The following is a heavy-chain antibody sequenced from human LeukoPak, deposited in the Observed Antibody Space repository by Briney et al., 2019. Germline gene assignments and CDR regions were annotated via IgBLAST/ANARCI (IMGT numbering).Heavy chain of an antibody. CDR2: IREDGSEK. V-gene: IGHV3-7*01. CDR3: VRAEQRGSVDY. CDR1: GFTFSNYW. Sequence: PGGSLRLSCAASGFTFSNYWMNWVRQAPGKGLEWVACIREDGSEKYYVDSVKGRFTISRDNAKNSLYLQMNSLRAEDTAVYYCVRAEQRGSVDYWGQGTLVTVSS. D-gene: IGHD3-10*01. J-gene: IGHJ4*02.